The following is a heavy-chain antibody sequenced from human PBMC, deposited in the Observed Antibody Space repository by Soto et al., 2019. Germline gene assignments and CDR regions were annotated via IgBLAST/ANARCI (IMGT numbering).Heavy chain of an antibody. J-gene: IGHJ5*02. CDR3: ARDLVPIWNYVGLAPGAQHWFDP. CDR1: GYTFNNYF. V-gene: IGHV1-46*02. Sequence: QVRLVQSGAEVRKPGASVKVSCKASGYTFNNYFMHWVRQAPAQGLEWMGVITPSSGSTTYAQRFQGRLTMTRDTSTSTVYMELRSLRSEDTAVYFCARDLVPIWNYVGLAPGAQHWFDPWGQGTLVTVSS. D-gene: IGHD1-7*01. CDR2: ITPSSGST.